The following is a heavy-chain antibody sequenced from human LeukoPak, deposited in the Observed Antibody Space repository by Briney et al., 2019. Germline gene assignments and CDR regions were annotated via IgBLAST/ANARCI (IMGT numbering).Heavy chain of an antibody. CDR2: IFSGGST. D-gene: IGHD6-19*01. CDR3: ARSLIGIAVAGTDYFDY. J-gene: IGHJ4*02. Sequence: GGSLRLSCAASAFTVSSNYMSWVRQAPGKGMEWVSVIFSGGSTYYADSVKARFTISRDNSKNTLYLQMNSLRAEDTAVYYCARSLIGIAVAGTDYFDYWGQGTLVTVSS. V-gene: IGHV3-53*01. CDR1: AFTVSSNY.